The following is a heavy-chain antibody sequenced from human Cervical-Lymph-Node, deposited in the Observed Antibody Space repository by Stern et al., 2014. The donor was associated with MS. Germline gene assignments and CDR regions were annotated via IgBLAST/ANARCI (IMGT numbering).Heavy chain of an antibody. Sequence: EMQLVESGGGLVQPGGALRLSCAASGFTFSRYAMSWVRQAPGQGLDWVSSIRGSGSDTYYEDSVKGRFPISRDNSKNTLYLQMNSLRAEDTAVYYCAKSAVSDWYYFDYWGQGTLVTVSS. J-gene: IGHJ4*02. D-gene: IGHD2-21*01. CDR2: IRGSGSDT. V-gene: IGHV3-23*04. CDR3: AKSAVSDWYYFDY. CDR1: GFTFSRYA.